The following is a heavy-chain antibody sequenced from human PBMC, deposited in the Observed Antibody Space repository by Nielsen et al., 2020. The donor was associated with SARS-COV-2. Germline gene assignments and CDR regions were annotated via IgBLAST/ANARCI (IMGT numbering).Heavy chain of an antibody. J-gene: IGHJ6*02. V-gene: IGHV1-2*06. Sequence: ASVKVSCKASGYTFTGYYMHWVRQAPGQGLEWMGRINPNSGGTNYAQKFQGRVTMTRDTSISTAYMELSRLRSDDTAVYYCARGYGSGTSGMDVWGQGTTVTVSS. CDR3: ARGYGSGTSGMDV. D-gene: IGHD3-10*01. CDR1: GYTFTGYY. CDR2: INPNSGGT.